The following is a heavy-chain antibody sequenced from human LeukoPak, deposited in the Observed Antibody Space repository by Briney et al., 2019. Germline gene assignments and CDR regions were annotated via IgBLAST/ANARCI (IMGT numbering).Heavy chain of an antibody. J-gene: IGHJ4*02. Sequence: SETLSLTCTVPGGPTSSFYWSWIPQPAGKGVEWIGRIFTTGDTGYNPSLKSRVTMSVDTSKNQFSLKLTSVTAADTAVYYCATSFYYDSSGYYYAIAYWGQGILVTVSS. CDR3: ATSFYYDSSGYYYAIAY. CDR1: GGPTSSFY. V-gene: IGHV4-4*07. D-gene: IGHD3-22*01. CDR2: IFTTGDT.